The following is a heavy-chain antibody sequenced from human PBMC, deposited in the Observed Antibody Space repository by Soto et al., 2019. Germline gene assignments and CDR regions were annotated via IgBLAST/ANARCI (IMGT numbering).Heavy chain of an antibody. CDR2: IKSKTDGGTT. CDR3: AREGGSLNWFDP. D-gene: IGHD1-26*01. CDR1: GFTFSNAW. Sequence: GGSLRLSCAASGFTFSNAWMNWVRQAPGKGLEWVGRIKSKTDGGTTDYAAPVKGRFTISRDDSKNTLYLQMNSLRDEDTAVYYCAREGGSLNWFDPWGQGTLVTVSS. J-gene: IGHJ5*02. V-gene: IGHV3-15*07.